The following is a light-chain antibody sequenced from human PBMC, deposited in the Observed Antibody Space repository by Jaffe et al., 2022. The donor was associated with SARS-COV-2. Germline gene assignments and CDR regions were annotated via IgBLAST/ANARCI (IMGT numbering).Light chain of an antibody. CDR1: QSVSSTY. CDR2: GAS. Sequence: EIVLTQSPGTLSLSPGERATLSCRASQSVSSTYLAWYQQKPGQAPRLLIYGASSRATGIPDRFSGSGSGTDFTLTISRLEPEDFAVYYCQQFNWAPIAFGGGTKVEIK. CDR3: QQFNWAPIA. J-gene: IGKJ4*01. V-gene: IGKV3-20*01.